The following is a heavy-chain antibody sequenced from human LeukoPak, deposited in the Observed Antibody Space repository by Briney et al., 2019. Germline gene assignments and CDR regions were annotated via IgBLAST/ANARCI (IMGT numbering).Heavy chain of an antibody. CDR3: ASCSLLWFGVSWFDP. CDR1: GGSISSSSYY. D-gene: IGHD3-10*01. CDR2: IYYSGST. V-gene: IGHV4-39*07. J-gene: IGHJ5*02. Sequence: PSETLSLTCTVSGGSISSSSYYWGWIRQPPGKGLEWIGSIYYSGSTYYNPSLKSRVTISVDTPKNQFSLKLSSVTAADTAVYYCASCSLLWFGVSWFDPWGQGTLVTVSS.